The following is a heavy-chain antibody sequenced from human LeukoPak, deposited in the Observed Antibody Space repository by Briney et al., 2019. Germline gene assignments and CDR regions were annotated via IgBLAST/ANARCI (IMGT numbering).Heavy chain of an antibody. CDR3: APDFWSGYYDKLDS. CDR1: GFTFDTYA. D-gene: IGHD3-3*01. Sequence: PGGSLRLSCAASGFTFDTYAMGWVRQAPGKGLEWISVISGRGGFTYYADSVKGRFTISRDTSNYTIYLQMNSLRADDTAVYYCAPDFWSGYYDKLDSWGPGTLVTVSS. V-gene: IGHV3-23*01. J-gene: IGHJ4*02. CDR2: ISGRGGFT.